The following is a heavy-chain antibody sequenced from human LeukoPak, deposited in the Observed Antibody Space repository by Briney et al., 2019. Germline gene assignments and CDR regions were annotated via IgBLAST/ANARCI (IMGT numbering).Heavy chain of an antibody. D-gene: IGHD6-13*01. CDR3: AREQQLASDAFDI. J-gene: IGHJ3*02. V-gene: IGHV1-46*01. CDR2: INPSGGST. CDR1: GYTFTSYY. Sequence: ASVKVSCKASGYTFTSYYMHWVRQAPGQGLEWMGIINPSGGSTGYTQKFQGRVTMTRDTSTSTVYMELSSLRSEDTAVYYCAREQQLASDAFDIWGQGTMVTVSS.